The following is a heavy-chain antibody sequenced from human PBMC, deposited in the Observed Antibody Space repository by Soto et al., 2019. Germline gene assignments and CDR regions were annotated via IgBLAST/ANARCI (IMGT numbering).Heavy chain of an antibody. CDR2: IYYSGST. J-gene: IGHJ6*03. V-gene: IGHV4-59*01. CDR1: GGSISSYY. CDR3: ARGGRIAAAGYYYYYYMDV. Sequence: SETLSLTCTVSGGSISSYYWSWIRQPPGKGLEWIGYIYYSGSTNYNPSLKSRVTISVDTSKNQFSLKLSSVTAADTAVYYCARGGRIAAAGYYYYYYMDVWGKGTTVTVSS. D-gene: IGHD6-13*01.